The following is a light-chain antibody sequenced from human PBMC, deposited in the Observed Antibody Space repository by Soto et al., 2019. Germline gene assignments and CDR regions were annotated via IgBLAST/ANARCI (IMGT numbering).Light chain of an antibody. CDR2: DVS. J-gene: IGLJ1*01. V-gene: IGLV2-14*01. Sequence: QSALTQPASVSGSPGQSITISCTGTSSDVGGYNYVSWYQQHPGKAPKLMIYDVSNRPSGVSNPFSGSKSGNTASLTISGLQAEDEADYYCSSYTSSSIFYVFGTGTKLTVL. CDR3: SSYTSSSIFYV. CDR1: SSDVGGYNY.